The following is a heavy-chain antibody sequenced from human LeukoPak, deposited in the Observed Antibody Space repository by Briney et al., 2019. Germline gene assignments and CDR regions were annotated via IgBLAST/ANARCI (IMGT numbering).Heavy chain of an antibody. CDR3: ARLLSHFYHGSGSDY. D-gene: IGHD3-10*01. J-gene: IGHJ4*02. V-gene: IGHV4-39*01. Sequence: SETLSLSCKVSGGSISTSAYSWGWIRQAPGKGLEWVGSIYKDGRTFYSSSLKSRVNISVDTSKNQFFLSLSFVIAADTAVYFCARLLSHFYHGSGSDYWGQGTLVTVSS. CDR2: IYKDGRT. CDR1: GGSISTSAYS.